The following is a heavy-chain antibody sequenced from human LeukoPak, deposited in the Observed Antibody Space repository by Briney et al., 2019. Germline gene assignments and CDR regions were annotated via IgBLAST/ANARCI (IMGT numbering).Heavy chain of an antibody. V-gene: IGHV1-24*01. CDR1: GYTVTELS. CDR2: FDPEDGET. Sequence: ASVKVSCKVSGYTVTELSMHWVRQAPGKGLEWMGGFDPEDGETIYAQKFQGRVTLTRDMSTSTDYLELSSLRSEDTAVYYCARDNSVRDEAWWFNPWGQGTLVTVSS. J-gene: IGHJ5*02. D-gene: IGHD5-24*01. CDR3: ARDNSVRDEAWWFNP.